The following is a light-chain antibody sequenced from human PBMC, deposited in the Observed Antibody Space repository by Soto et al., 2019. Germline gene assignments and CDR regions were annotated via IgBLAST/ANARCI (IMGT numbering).Light chain of an antibody. CDR1: QSVRNNR. CDR3: QQYGTSPLT. J-gene: IGKJ4*01. V-gene: IGKV3-20*01. CDR2: GAS. Sequence: EIVLTQSPGTLSLSLGERATLSCRASQSVRNNRLTWYQQKPGQAPRLLIYGASSRATGIPDRFSGSGSGTAFTLTISRLEPEDFAVYYCQQYGTSPLTFGGGTKVEIK.